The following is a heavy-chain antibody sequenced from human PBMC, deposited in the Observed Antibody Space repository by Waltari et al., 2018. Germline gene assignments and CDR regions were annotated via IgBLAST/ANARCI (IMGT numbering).Heavy chain of an antibody. CDR1: GITFGAYW. D-gene: IGHD1-26*01. Sequence: EMQLLESGGDLVQPGGSLRLSCGASGITFGAYWMTGVRQAPGKGLDWVANIKQDGSEKNYMDSVKGRFTISRDNAKKSLYLEMNNLRVEDTAVYYCARVGATDLPYFYGMDVWGQGTTVTVSS. V-gene: IGHV3-7*01. CDR2: IKQDGSEK. CDR3: ARVGATDLPYFYGMDV. J-gene: IGHJ6*02.